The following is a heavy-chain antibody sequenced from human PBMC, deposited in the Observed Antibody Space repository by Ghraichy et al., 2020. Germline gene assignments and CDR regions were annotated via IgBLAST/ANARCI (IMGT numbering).Heavy chain of an antibody. CDR1: DFTVTDAW. CDR2: IKSKTHGGTT. J-gene: IGHJ4*02. D-gene: IGHD2-21*01. V-gene: IGHV3-15*07. Sequence: GSLRLSCAASDFTVTDAWMNWVRQTPGKGLEWVARIKSKTHGGTTDYAEPVKGRFTISRDESKNTLYLQMNSLRTEDTAVYYCTKTVMTGFDYWGQGTLVTVSS. CDR3: TKTVMTGFDY.